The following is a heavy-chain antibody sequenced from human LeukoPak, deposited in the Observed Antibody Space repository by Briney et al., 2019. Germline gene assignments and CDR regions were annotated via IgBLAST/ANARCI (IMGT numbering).Heavy chain of an antibody. Sequence: ASVKVSCKASGYTFTSYDINWVRQATGQGLEWMGWMNPNSGNTGYAQKFQGRVTMTRNTSINTAYMELSSLRSEDTAVYYCARESGYCSSTSCRNWFDPWGQGTLVTVSS. CDR1: GYTFTSYD. D-gene: IGHD2-2*01. J-gene: IGHJ5*02. CDR3: ARESGYCSSTSCRNWFDP. V-gene: IGHV1-8*01. CDR2: MNPNSGNT.